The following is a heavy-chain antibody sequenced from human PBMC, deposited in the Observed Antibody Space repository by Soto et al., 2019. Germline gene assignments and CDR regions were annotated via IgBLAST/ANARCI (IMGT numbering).Heavy chain of an antibody. V-gene: IGHV2-5*01. D-gene: IGHD3-22*01. J-gene: IGHJ4*02. CDR1: GFSLSTSGVG. CDR3: GHSRASDSSGYYYSDY. CDR2: IYWNDDK. Sequence: QITLKESGPTLVKPTQTLTLTCTFSGFSLSTSGVGVGWIRQPPGKALEWLALIYWNDDKRYSPSLKSRLTITKDTSKNQVVLTMTNMDPVDTATYYCGHSRASDSSGYYYSDYWGQGTLVTVSS.